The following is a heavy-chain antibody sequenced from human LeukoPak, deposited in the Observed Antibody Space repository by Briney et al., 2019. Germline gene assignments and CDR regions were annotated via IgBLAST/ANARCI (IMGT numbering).Heavy chain of an antibody. D-gene: IGHD3-9*01. Sequence: PGGSLRLSCAASKFTFSDYSMSWVRQAPGKGLEWASSISSIRNYIYYADSVKGRFTVSRDNAKNSLYLQMNSLRAEDTAVYYCARDRLHYDSLTGYPADWGQGTLVTVSS. CDR2: ISSIRNYI. CDR1: KFTFSDYS. V-gene: IGHV3-21*01. J-gene: IGHJ4*02. CDR3: ARDRLHYDSLTGYPAD.